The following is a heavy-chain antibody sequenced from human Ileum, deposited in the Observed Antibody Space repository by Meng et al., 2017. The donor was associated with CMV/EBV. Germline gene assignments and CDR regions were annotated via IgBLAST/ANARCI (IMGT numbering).Heavy chain of an antibody. V-gene: IGHV4-59*01. Sequence: SETLSLTCTVSGGSIVGYHWSWLRQTPGQGLEWIASVHKTGDTNSRPSLKGRITTSADASKRQFYLHLSSVTAADTAVYYCARSGTYCTNTACYPFDSWGQGTLVTVSS. J-gene: IGHJ4*02. CDR1: GGSIVGYH. D-gene: IGHD2-8*01. CDR2: VHKTGDT. CDR3: ARSGTYCTNTACYPFDS.